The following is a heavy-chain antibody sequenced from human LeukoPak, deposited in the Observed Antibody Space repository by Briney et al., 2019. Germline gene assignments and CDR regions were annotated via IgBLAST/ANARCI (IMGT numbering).Heavy chain of an antibody. CDR3: AKDRPNYYGSNGHYYRRDGDY. J-gene: IGHJ4*02. CDR1: GFTFSIYA. Sequence: GGSLRLSCAASGFTFSIYAMSWVRQAPGKGLQWVSSITSSGDGTYYADSAKGRFTISRDNSENMLYLQMNSLRVEDTAVYFCAKDRPNYYGSNGHYYRRDGDYWGQGTLVTVSS. CDR2: ITSSGDGT. D-gene: IGHD3-22*01. V-gene: IGHV3-23*01.